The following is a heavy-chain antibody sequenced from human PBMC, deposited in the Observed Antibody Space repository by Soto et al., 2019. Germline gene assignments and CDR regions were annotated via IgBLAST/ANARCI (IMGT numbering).Heavy chain of an antibody. Sequence: EVQLVESGGGLVKPGGSLRLSCAASGFTFSSYSMNWVRQAPGKGLEWVSSISSSSSYIYYADSVKGRITISRDNAKNSLYLQMNSLRAEDTAVYYCARMQLGYDAFDIWGKGTMVTVSS. CDR3: ARMQLGYDAFDI. J-gene: IGHJ3*02. CDR2: ISSSSSYI. D-gene: IGHD6-6*01. V-gene: IGHV3-21*01. CDR1: GFTFSSYS.